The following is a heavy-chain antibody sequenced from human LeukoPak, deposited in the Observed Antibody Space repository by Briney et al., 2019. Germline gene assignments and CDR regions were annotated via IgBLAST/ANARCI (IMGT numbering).Heavy chain of an antibody. Sequence: GGSLRLSCAASGFTFSSYPMHWVRQAPGKGLEWVPVISYDGSNKYYADSVKGRFTISRDNSKSTLFLQMSSLRPGDTAVYYCARENVATSFDYWGQGTLVTVSS. V-gene: IGHV3-30-3*01. CDR3: ARENVATSFDY. D-gene: IGHD5-12*01. J-gene: IGHJ4*02. CDR2: ISYDGSNK. CDR1: GFTFSSYP.